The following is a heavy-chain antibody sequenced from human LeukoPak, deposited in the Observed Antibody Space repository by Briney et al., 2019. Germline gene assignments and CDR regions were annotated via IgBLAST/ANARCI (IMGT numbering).Heavy chain of an antibody. D-gene: IGHD3-22*01. CDR3: ATGGPYYYDSSGYRTPEVVWFDP. J-gene: IGHJ5*02. Sequence: SETLSLTCAVYGGSFGGYYWSWVRQPPGKGLEWIGEINHSGSTNYNPSLKSRVTISVDTSKNQFSLKLSSVTAADTAVYYCATGGPYYYDSSGYRTPEVVWFDPWGQGTLVTVSS. CDR1: GGSFGGYY. CDR2: INHSGST. V-gene: IGHV4-34*01.